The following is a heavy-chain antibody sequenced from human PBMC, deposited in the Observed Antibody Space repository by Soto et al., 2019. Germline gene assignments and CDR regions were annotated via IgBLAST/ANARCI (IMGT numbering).Heavy chain of an antibody. D-gene: IGHD2-2*01. J-gene: IGHJ5*02. V-gene: IGHV1-2*04. CDR2: INPNSGGT. CDR3: ARGTGYCSSTSCSADNWFAP. Sequence: ASVKVSCKASGYTFTGYYMHWVRQAPGQGLEWMGWINPNSGGTNYAQKLQGWVTMTRDTSISTAYMGLSRLRSDDTAVYYCARGTGYCSSTSCSADNWFAPWGQGTLDTGSS. CDR1: GYTFTGYY.